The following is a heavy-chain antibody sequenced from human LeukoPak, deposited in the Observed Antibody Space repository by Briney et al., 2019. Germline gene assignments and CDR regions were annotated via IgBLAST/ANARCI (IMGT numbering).Heavy chain of an antibody. CDR2: INPNSGGT. CDR1: GYTFTGYY. D-gene: IGHD6-19*01. Sequence: ASVKVSCKASGYTFTGYYMHWVRQAPGQGLEWMGWINPNSGGTNYAQKFQGRVTMTEDTSTDTAYMELSSLRSEDTAVYYCATIPSSGWCGPTRRPFDYWGQGTLVTVSS. J-gene: IGHJ4*02. V-gene: IGHV1-2*02. CDR3: ATIPSSGWCGPTRRPFDY.